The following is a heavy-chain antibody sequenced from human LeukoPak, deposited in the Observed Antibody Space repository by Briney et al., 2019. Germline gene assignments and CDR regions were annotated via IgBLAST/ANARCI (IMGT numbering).Heavy chain of an antibody. J-gene: IGHJ4*02. CDR1: GFTVSSNS. CDR2: ISSDGSRV. V-gene: IGHV3-74*01. Sequence: PGGSLRLSCTVSGFTVSSNSMSWVRQAPGKGLVWVSRISSDGSRVTYADSVKGRFTISRDNAKNTLYLQMNSLRAEDTAVYYCASDFSGVYGYWGQGTLVTVSS. D-gene: IGHD6-25*01. CDR3: ASDFSGVYGY.